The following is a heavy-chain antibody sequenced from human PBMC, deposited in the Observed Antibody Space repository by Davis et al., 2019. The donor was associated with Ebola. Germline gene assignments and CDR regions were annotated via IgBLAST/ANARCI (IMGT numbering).Heavy chain of an antibody. V-gene: IGHV4-34*09. D-gene: IGHD3-3*01. Sequence: MPSETLSLTCAVYGGSFSGYYWSWIRQPPGKGLEWIGEINHSGSTNYNPSLKSRVTISVDTSKNQFSLKLSSVTAADTAVYYCARDSSDDFWSGYAFYGMDVWGQGTTVTVSS. CDR3: ARDSSDDFWSGYAFYGMDV. J-gene: IGHJ6*02. CDR2: INHSGST. CDR1: GGSFSGYY.